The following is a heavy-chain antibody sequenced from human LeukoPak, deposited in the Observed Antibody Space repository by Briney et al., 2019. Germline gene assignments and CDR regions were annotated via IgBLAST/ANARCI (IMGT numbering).Heavy chain of an antibody. CDR3: ARWNDGSYDY. D-gene: IGHD1-26*01. CDR1: GGSISSYY. J-gene: IGHJ4*02. V-gene: IGHV4-59*08. CDR2: IYYSGST. Sequence: PSETLSLTCTVSGGSISSYYWSWIRQPPGKGLEWIGYIYYSGSTNYNPSLKSRVTISVDTSKNQFSLKLSSVTAADTAVYYCARWNDGSYDYWGQGTLVTVSS.